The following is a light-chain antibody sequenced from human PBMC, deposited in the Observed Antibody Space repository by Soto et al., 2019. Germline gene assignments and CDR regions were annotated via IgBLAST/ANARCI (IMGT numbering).Light chain of an antibody. V-gene: IGKV1-5*03. J-gene: IGKJ1*01. CDR1: QSISNW. CDR3: QHYNSYSEA. Sequence: IPITLSLSTLPASVGDKVTITRRASQSISNWLAWYQQKPGKAPKLLIYKASTLKSGVPSRFSGSGSGTEFTLTISSLQPDDFATYYCQHYNSYSEAFGQATKVDIK. CDR2: KAS.